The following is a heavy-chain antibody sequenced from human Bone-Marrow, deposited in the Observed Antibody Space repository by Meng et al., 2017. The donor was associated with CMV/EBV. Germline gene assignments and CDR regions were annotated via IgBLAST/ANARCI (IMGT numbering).Heavy chain of an antibody. Sequence: SVKVSCKASGGTFSSYAISWVRQAPGQGLEWMGGIIPIFGTANYAQKFQGRVTITTDESTSTAYMELSSLRSEDTAVYYCARDGSGPNNWFDPWGQGTRVTGSS. V-gene: IGHV1-69*05. D-gene: IGHD3-3*01. CDR3: ARDGSGPNNWFDP. J-gene: IGHJ5*02. CDR1: GGTFSSYA. CDR2: IIPIFGTA.